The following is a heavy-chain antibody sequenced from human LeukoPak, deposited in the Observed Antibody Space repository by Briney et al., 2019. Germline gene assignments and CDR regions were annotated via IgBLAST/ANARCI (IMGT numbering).Heavy chain of an antibody. Sequence: GSLRLSCAASRFNLSSYGMHWVRQAPGKGLEWVAVISHDGSNKYYADSVKGRFTISRDNSKNTLYLQMNSLRSDDTAVYYCARDLNIVVVTATEFDYWGQGTLVTVSS. J-gene: IGHJ4*02. D-gene: IGHD2-21*02. CDR3: ARDLNIVVVTATEFDY. CDR2: ISHDGSNK. V-gene: IGHV3-30*03. CDR1: RFNLSSYG.